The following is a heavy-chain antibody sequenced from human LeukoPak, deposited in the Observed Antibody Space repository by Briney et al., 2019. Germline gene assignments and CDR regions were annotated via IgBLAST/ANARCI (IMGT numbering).Heavy chain of an antibody. V-gene: IGHV4-34*01. Sequence: SETLSLTCAVYGGSFSGYYWSWIRQPPGKGLEWIGEINHSGSTNYNPSLKSRVTISVDTSKNQFSLKLSSVTAADTAVYYCARHVSRYYYDSSGYWRAFDYWGQGTLVTVSS. D-gene: IGHD3-22*01. CDR2: INHSGST. CDR3: ARHVSRYYYDSSGYWRAFDY. J-gene: IGHJ4*02. CDR1: GGSFSGYY.